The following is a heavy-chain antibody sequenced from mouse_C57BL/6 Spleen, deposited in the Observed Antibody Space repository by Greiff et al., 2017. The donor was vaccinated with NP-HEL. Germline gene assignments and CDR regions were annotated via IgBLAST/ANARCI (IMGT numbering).Heavy chain of an antibody. Sequence: VKVVESGPELVKPGASVKISCKASGYAFSSSWMNWVKQRPGKGLEWIGRIYPGDGDTNYNGKFKGKATLTADKSSSTAYMQLSSLTSEDSAVYFCARSSNWDLYAMDYWGQGTSVTVSS. CDR1: GYAFSSSW. V-gene: IGHV1-82*01. J-gene: IGHJ4*01. CDR3: ARSSNWDLYAMDY. D-gene: IGHD4-1*02. CDR2: IYPGDGDT.